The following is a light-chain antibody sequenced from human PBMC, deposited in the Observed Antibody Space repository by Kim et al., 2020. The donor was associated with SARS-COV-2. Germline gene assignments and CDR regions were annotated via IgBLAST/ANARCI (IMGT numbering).Light chain of an antibody. J-gene: IGKJ1*01. CDR2: GAS. Sequence: PGESATLSCRASQSVSSSYLAWYQQKPGQAPRLLIYGASSRATGIPDRFSGSGSGTDFTLTISRLEPEDFAVYYCQQYGSSRWTFGQGTKVDIK. CDR1: QSVSSSY. CDR3: QQYGSSRWT. V-gene: IGKV3-20*01.